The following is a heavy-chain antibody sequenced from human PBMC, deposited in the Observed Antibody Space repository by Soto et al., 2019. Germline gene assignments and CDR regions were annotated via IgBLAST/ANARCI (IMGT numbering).Heavy chain of an antibody. CDR1: GYTFTSYG. V-gene: IGHV1-18*01. CDR3: ARDKGGIAARPNGYYGMDV. CDR2: ISAYNGNT. J-gene: IGHJ6*02. D-gene: IGHD6-6*01. Sequence: ASVKVSCKASGYTFTSYGISWVRQAPGQGLEWMGWISAYNGNTNYSQKLQGRVTMTTDTSTSTVYMELRSLRSDDTAVYYCARDKGGIAARPNGYYGMDVWGQGTTVTVSS.